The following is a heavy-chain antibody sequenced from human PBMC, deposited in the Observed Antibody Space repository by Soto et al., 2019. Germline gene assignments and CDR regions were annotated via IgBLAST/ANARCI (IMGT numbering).Heavy chain of an antibody. J-gene: IGHJ6*02. CDR2: ISAYNGNT. CDR3: AREPGYCISTSCYTGLYYYGMDV. D-gene: IGHD2-2*02. Sequence: ASVKVSCKASGYTFTSYGISWVRQAPGQGLEWMGWISAYNGNTNYAQKLQGRVTMTTDTSTSTAYMELRSLRSDDTAVYYCAREPGYCISTSCYTGLYYYGMDVCGQGTTVTVSS. CDR1: GYTFTSYG. V-gene: IGHV1-18*01.